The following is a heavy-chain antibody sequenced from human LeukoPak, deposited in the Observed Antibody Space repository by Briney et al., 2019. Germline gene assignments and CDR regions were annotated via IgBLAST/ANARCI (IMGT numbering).Heavy chain of an antibody. V-gene: IGHV4-59*11. CDR1: GGYINSHY. J-gene: IGHJ6*03. CDR2: ISYSGNT. D-gene: IGHD2-8*01. Sequence: PSETLSLTCTVSGGYINSHYWSWVRQPPGKGLVWIGYISYSGNTNYNPSLKSRVTISMHTSTNQLSLKLNSVTAADTAVYYCASSGQCTNGLCRDVGYMDVWGKGTTVTVSS. CDR3: ASSGQCTNGLCRDVGYMDV.